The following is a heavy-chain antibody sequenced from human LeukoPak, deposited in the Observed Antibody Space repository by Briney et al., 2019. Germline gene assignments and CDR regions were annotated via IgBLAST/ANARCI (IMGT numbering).Heavy chain of an antibody. CDR2: MWSDGIRK. CDR3: TRDADTSGHYDIFDI. D-gene: IGHD6-19*01. CDR1: GFTFSYYG. Sequence: PGGSLRLSCATSGFTFSYYGIHWVHQAPGKGLEWVAVMWSDGIRKYYTDSVKGRFTVSRDTSKNTQYLEMSSLRVEDTAVYYCTRDADTSGHYDIFDIWGQGTMVTVSS. V-gene: IGHV3-33*01. J-gene: IGHJ3*02.